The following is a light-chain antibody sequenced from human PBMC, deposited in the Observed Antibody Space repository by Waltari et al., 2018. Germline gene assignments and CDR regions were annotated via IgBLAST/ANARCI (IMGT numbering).Light chain of an antibody. V-gene: IGLV1-40*01. CDR3: QSYDTRLSGWV. J-gene: IGLJ3*02. CDR2: ANN. CDR1: SSNIGTGYD. Sequence: QSVLTQPPSVSGAPGQRVTISCTGGSSNIGTGYDVHWYQQFPGTAPKLLIYANNNRPSGVPDRFSGSKSGTSASLPITGVQAEDEADYYCQSYDTRLSGWVFGGGTKLTVL.